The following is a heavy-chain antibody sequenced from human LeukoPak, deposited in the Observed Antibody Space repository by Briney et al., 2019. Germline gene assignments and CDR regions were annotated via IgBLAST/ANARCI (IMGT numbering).Heavy chain of an antibody. CDR3: AKDRAAAGTYPYYFDY. CDR2: ISGSGGST. Sequence: PGGSLRLSCAASGFTFSSYGMSWVRQAPGKGLEWVSAISGSGGSTYYADSVKGRFTISRDNSKNTLYLQMNSLRAEDTAVYYCAKDRAAAGTYPYYFDYWGQGTLVTVSS. CDR1: GFTFSSYG. V-gene: IGHV3-23*01. J-gene: IGHJ4*02. D-gene: IGHD6-13*01.